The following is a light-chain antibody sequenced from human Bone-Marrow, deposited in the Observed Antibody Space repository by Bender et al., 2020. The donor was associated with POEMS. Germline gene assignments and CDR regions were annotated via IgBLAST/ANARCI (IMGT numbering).Light chain of an antibody. CDR1: SSDIGVYNV. CDR2: EVT. Sequence: QSALSQPASVSGSPGQSITISCTGTSSDIGVYNVVSWYQQHPGKAPKLLIYEVTKRPSGVPARFSGSKSGNTASLIVSGLQADDEADYYCSSKTTSSTLGVFGPGTKVTVL. V-gene: IGLV2-14*01. J-gene: IGLJ1*01. CDR3: SSKTTSSTLGV.